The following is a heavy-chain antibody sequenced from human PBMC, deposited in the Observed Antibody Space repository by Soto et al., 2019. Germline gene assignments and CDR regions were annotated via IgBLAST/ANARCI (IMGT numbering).Heavy chain of an antibody. CDR2: FDPEDGET. CDR3: ATDILSHPRTAAMFDY. Sequence: ASVKVSCKVSGYTLTELSMHWVRQAPGKGLEWMGGFDPEDGETIYAQKFQGRVTMTEDTSTDTAYMELSSLRSEDTAVYYCATDILSHPRTAAMFDYWGQGTLVTVSS. V-gene: IGHV1-24*01. CDR1: GYTLTELS. D-gene: IGHD2-2*01. J-gene: IGHJ4*02.